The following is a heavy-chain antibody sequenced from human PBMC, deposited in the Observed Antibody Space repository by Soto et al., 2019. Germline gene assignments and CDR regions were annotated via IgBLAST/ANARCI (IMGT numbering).Heavy chain of an antibody. V-gene: IGHV4-31*03. CDR1: GGSVSSGSYY. J-gene: IGHJ4*02. CDR3: ARVRTRIFGVVTPFDY. Sequence: SETLSLTCTVSGGSVSSGSYYWSWIRQPPGKGLEWIGYIYYSGSTYYNPSLKSRVTISVDTSKNQFSLKLSSVTAADTAVYYCARVRTRIFGVVTPFDYWGQGTLVTVSS. D-gene: IGHD3-3*01. CDR2: IYYSGST.